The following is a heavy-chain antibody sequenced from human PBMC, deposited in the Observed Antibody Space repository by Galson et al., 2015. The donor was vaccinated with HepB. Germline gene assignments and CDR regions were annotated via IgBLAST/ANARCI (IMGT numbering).Heavy chain of an antibody. V-gene: IGHV3-21*01. CDR2: ISSSSSYI. CDR1: GFTFSSYS. Sequence: SLRLSCAASGFTFSSYSMNWVRQAPGKGLEWVSSISSSSSYIYYADSVKGRFTISRDNAKNSLYLQMNSLRAEDTAVYYCGRWGGVWFGEFLFYYTYYRMDIWGQGTTVTVSS. CDR3: GRWGGVWFGEFLFYYTYYRMDI. D-gene: IGHD3-10*01. J-gene: IGHJ6*02.